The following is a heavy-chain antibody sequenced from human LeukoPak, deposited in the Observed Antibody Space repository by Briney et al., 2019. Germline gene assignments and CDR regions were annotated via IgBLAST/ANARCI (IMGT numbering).Heavy chain of an antibody. CDR2: IWYDGSNK. Sequence: PGGSLRLSCAASGFTFSSYGMHWVRQAPGKGLEWVAVIWYDGSNKYYAYSVNGRFTISRDNSKNTLYLQMNSLRAEDTAVYYCAKGALGYCSSTSCQRVAVDIWGQGTMVSVSS. J-gene: IGHJ3*02. CDR3: AKGALGYCSSTSCQRVAVDI. CDR1: GFTFSSYG. V-gene: IGHV3-33*06. D-gene: IGHD2-2*03.